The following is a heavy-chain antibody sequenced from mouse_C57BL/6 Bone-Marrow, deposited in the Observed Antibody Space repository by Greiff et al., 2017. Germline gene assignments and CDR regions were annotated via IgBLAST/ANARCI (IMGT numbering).Heavy chain of an antibody. CDR1: GFTFSDFY. J-gene: IGHJ4*01. Sequence: EVKVVESGGGLVQSGRSLRLSCATSGFTFSDFYMEWVRQAPGKGLEWIAASRNKANDYTTEYSASVKGRFIVSRDTSQSILYLQMNALRAEDTAIYYCARDSSGPRAMDYWGQGTSVTVSS. V-gene: IGHV7-1*01. D-gene: IGHD3-2*02. CDR3: ARDSSGPRAMDY. CDR2: SRNKANDYTT.